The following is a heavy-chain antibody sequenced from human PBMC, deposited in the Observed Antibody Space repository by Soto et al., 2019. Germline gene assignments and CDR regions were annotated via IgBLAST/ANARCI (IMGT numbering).Heavy chain of an antibody. J-gene: IGHJ4*02. CDR1: GYTFTTYY. CDR3: AKAFGDWYPFEK. CDR2: ISPDGGRT. V-gene: IGHV1-46*01. D-gene: IGHD6-19*01. Sequence: ASVKVSCKASGYTFTTYYTHWVRQAPGQGLEWMGIISPDGGRTSYAQKFQGRVTMTRDTSTSTVYMELSSLRAEDTARYHCAKAFGDWYPFEKWGLGALVTVSS.